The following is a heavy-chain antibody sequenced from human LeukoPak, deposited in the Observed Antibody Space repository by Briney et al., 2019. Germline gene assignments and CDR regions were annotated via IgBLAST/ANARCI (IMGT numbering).Heavy chain of an antibody. CDR2: IYSGGST. Sequence: GGSLRLSCAASGFTFSSNYMSWVRQAPGKGLEWVSVIYSGGSTYYADSVKGRFTISRDNSKNTLYLQMNSLRAEDTAVYYCAREVPYYYDSSGYYDGWGQGTLVTVSS. V-gene: IGHV3-53*01. D-gene: IGHD3-22*01. J-gene: IGHJ4*02. CDR3: AREVPYYYDSSGYYDG. CDR1: GFTFSSNY.